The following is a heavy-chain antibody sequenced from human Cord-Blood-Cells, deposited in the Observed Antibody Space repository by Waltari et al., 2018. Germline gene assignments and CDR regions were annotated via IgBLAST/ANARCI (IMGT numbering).Heavy chain of an antibody. CDR2: INPNIGGT. V-gene: IGHV1-2*06. J-gene: IGHJ4*02. CDR1: GYTFTGYY. D-gene: IGHD2-2*01. CDR3: ARDFCSSTSCYDY. Sequence: QVQRVQCGAEVKKPGASVKGSCKAAGYTFTGYYMPWVRQAPGQALEWMGRINPNIGGTNYAQKFQGRVTMTRDTSISTAYMELSRLRSDDTAVYYCARDFCSSTSCYDYWGQGTLVTVSS.